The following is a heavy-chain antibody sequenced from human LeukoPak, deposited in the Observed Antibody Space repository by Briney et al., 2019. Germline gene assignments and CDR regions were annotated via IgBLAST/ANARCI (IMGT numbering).Heavy chain of an antibody. V-gene: IGHV4-59*01. CDR3: ARGADSSGYYSIFYFDY. CDR2: IYYSGGT. D-gene: IGHD3-22*01. Sequence: SETLSLTCAVYGGSFSGYYWSWIRQPPGKGLEWIGYIYYSGGTNYNPSLKSRVTISVDTSKNQFSLKLSSVTAADTAVYYCARGADSSGYYSIFYFDYWGQGTLVTVSS. J-gene: IGHJ4*02. CDR1: GGSFSGYY.